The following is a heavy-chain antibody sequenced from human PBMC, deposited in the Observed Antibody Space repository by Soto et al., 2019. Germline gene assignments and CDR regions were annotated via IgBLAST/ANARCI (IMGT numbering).Heavy chain of an antibody. Sequence: QVQLVESGGGVVQPGRSLRLSCAASGFTFSSYGMHWVRQAPGKGLEWVAVIWYDGGNEYYADSVKGRFAISRDNSKNTLYLQMNSLRAEDTAVYYCARPIPGQTIYGMDVWGQGTTVTVSS. V-gene: IGHV3-33*01. CDR1: GFTFSSYG. CDR3: ARPIPGQTIYGMDV. J-gene: IGHJ6*02. CDR2: IWYDGGNE.